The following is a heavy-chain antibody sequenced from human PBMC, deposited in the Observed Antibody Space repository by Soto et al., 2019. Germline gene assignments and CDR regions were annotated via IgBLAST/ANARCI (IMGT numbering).Heavy chain of an antibody. CDR2: ISVGSGSI. J-gene: IGHJ3*02. D-gene: IGHD3-22*01. V-gene: IGHV3-48*01. CDR3: VRDDRWAFDI. Sequence: EEQLVESGGGLVQPGGSLRVSCAASGFSFRSYAMNWVRQAPGKGLEWVSYISVGSGSIFYADSVKGRFTISRDDAKNSLYLQMNTLRGEDTAVYHCVRDDRWAFDIWGQGTMVTVSS. CDR1: GFSFRSYA.